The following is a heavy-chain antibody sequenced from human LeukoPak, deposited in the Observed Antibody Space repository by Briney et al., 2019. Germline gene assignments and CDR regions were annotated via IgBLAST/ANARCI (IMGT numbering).Heavy chain of an antibody. V-gene: IGHV3-30*09. CDR3: ARNKVRGVINYGMDV. CDR1: GFTFSSYA. D-gene: IGHD3-10*01. Sequence: GGSLRLSCAASGFTFSSYAMHWVCQAPGKGLEWVAVISYDGSNKYYADSVKGRFAISRDNSKNTLYLQMNSLRAEDTAVYYCARNKVRGVINYGMDVWGQGTTVTVSS. CDR2: ISYDGSNK. J-gene: IGHJ6*02.